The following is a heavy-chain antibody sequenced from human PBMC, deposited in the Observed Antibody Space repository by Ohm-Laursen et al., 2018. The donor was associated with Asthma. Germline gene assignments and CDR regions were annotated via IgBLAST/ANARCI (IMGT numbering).Heavy chain of an antibody. J-gene: IGHJ4*02. D-gene: IGHD6-6*01. CDR2: IKEDSSQK. V-gene: IGHV3-7*01. CDR1: RFSFSTYW. CDR3: AKDFYSSSPHPKNFGL. Sequence: LTLTCAASRFSFSTYWMSWYRQAPGKGLEWVANIKEDSSQKKYVDAVKGRFTISRDNSMNTLYVQMNSLREEDTAVYYCAKDFYSSSPHPKNFGLWGQGTLVTVSS.